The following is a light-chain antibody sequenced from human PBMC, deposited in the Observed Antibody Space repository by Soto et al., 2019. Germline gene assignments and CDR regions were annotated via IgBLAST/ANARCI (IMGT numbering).Light chain of an antibody. CDR3: SSYTSSSTLV. V-gene: IGLV2-14*03. CDR2: DVS. J-gene: IGLJ2*01. CDR1: SSDVGGYNY. Sequence: QSALTQPASVSGSPGQSITISCTGTSSDVGGYNYVSWYQHNPGKAPKLMIYDVSNRPSGVSNRFSGSKSGNTASLTFSGLQAEDEADYYCSSYTSSSTLVFGGGTKLTVL.